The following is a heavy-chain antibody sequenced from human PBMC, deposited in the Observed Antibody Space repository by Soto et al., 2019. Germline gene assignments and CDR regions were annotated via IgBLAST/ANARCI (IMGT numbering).Heavy chain of an antibody. CDR3: ARGHRTLGYCSSTSCYAVGYFQH. D-gene: IGHD2-2*01. CDR1: GGSFSGYY. V-gene: IGHV4-34*01. J-gene: IGHJ1*01. Sequence: QVQLQQWGAGLLKPSETLSLTCAVYGGSFSGYYWSWIRQPPGKGLEWIGEINHSGSTNYNPSLKSRVTISVDTSKNQFSLKLSSVTAADTAVYYCARGHRTLGYCSSTSCYAVGYFQHWGQGTLVTVSS. CDR2: INHSGST.